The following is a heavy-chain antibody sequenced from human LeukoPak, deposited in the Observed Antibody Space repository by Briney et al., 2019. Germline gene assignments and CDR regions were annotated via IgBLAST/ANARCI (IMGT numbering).Heavy chain of an antibody. CDR1: GFIFRSYP. D-gene: IGHD1-26*01. Sequence: GGSLRLSCAASGFIFRSYPMHWVRQAPGKGLEWVAVVPYDGSGVNYADSVNGRFTISRDNSKNTLYLQMNSLRAEDTAVFYCARDGVGTAFDLWGQGTMVTVSS. V-gene: IGHV3-30*01. CDR2: VPYDGSGV. J-gene: IGHJ3*01. CDR3: ARDGVGTAFDL.